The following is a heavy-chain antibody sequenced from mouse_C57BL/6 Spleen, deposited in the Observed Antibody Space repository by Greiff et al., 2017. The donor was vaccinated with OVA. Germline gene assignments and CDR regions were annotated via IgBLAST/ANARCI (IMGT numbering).Heavy chain of an antibody. V-gene: IGHV5-9-1*02. CDR2: ISSGGDYI. CDR1: GFTFSSYA. J-gene: IGHJ1*03. CDR3: TRPYYGYDCRYFDV. Sequence: EVNLVESGEGLVKPGGSLKLSCAASGFTFSSYAMSWVRQTPEKRLEWVAYISSGGDYIYYADTVKGRFTISRDNARNTLYLQMSSLKSEDTAMYYCTRPYYGYDCRYFDVWGTGTTVTVSS. D-gene: IGHD2-9*01.